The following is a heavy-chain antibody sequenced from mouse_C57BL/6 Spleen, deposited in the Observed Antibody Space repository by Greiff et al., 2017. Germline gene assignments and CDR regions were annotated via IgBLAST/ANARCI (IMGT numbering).Heavy chain of an antibody. CDR1: GYTFTDYY. D-gene: IGHD1-1*01. CDR3: ARTTVVPLDY. CDR2: INPNNGGT. J-gene: IGHJ2*01. Sequence: EVQLQQSGPELVKPGASVKISCKASGYTFTDYYMNWVKQSHGKSLEWIGDINPNNGGTSYNQKFKGKATLTVDKSSSPAYMELRSLTSEDSAVYYCARTTVVPLDYWGQGTTLTVSS. V-gene: IGHV1-26*01.